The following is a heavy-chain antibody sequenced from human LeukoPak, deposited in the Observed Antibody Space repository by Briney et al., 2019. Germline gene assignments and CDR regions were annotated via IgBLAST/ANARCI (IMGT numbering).Heavy chain of an antibody. CDR2: LSGSGGST. Sequence: GGSLRLSCAASGFTFSSYAMHWVRQAPGKGLEWVSVLSGSGGSTYYADSVKGRFTISRDNSKNTLYLQMNSLRAEDTAVYYCAKDRCSGGSCYTVGSFDYWGQGTLVTVSS. J-gene: IGHJ4*02. V-gene: IGHV3-23*01. CDR1: GFTFSSYA. D-gene: IGHD2-15*01. CDR3: AKDRCSGGSCYTVGSFDY.